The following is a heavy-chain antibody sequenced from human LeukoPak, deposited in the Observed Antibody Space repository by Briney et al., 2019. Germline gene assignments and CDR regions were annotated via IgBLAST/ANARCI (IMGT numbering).Heavy chain of an antibody. CDR2: IYTSGST. J-gene: IGHJ4*02. Sequence: SQTLSLTCTVSGGSISSGSYYWSWIRQPAGKGLEWIGRIYTSGSTNYNPSLKSRVTISVDTSKNQFSLMLSSVTAADTAVYYCARFTRSIAAAPDYWGQGTLVTVSS. V-gene: IGHV4-61*02. CDR1: GGSISSGSYY. CDR3: ARFTRSIAAAPDY. D-gene: IGHD6-13*01.